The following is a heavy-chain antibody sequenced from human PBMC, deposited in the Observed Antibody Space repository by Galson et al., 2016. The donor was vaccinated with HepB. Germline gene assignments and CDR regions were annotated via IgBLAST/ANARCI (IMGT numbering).Heavy chain of an antibody. CDR2: IISDGSTT. V-gene: IGHV3-74*01. D-gene: IGHD3-10*01. CDR1: GFPFSSYT. CDR3: VRGRELDN. J-gene: IGHJ4*02. Sequence: SLRLSCAASGFPFSSYTMHWVRQAPGKGLEWVSPIISDGSTTNYADSVKGRFTISRDNTKNTLYLQMNSLRAEDTAVYYCVRGRELDNWGQGTLVTVSS.